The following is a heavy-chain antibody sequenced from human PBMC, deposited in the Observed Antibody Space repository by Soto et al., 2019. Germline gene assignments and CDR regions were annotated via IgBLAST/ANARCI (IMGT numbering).Heavy chain of an antibody. D-gene: IGHD3-3*01. V-gene: IGHV3-30-3*01. J-gene: IGHJ4*02. CDR1: NFVFSVYS. Sequence: QLVESGGGVVQPERSLKLSCTASNFVFSVYSLHWVRQAPGKGLEWMALISYDGGNKYYADSVKGRFTISRDNSKNTLYLQMNSLRREDTAVYYCARDKDQYDFWGGTLDSWGQGTLVTVSS. CDR3: ARDKDQYDFWGGTLDS. CDR2: ISYDGGNK.